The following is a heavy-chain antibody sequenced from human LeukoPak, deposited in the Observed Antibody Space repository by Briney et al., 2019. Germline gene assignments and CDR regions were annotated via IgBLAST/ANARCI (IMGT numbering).Heavy chain of an antibody. CDR2: ISAYNGNP. J-gene: IGHJ4*02. D-gene: IGHD5-18*01. V-gene: IGHV1-18*01. Sequence: ISAYNGNPNYAQKLQGRVTMTTDTSTSTAYMELRSLRSDDTAVYYCARDRKGYSYGDSVDYWGQGTLITVSS. CDR3: ARDRKGYSYGDSVDY.